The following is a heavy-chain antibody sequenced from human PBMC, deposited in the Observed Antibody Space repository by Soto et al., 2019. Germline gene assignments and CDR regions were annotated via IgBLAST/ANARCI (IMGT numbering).Heavy chain of an antibody. V-gene: IGHV3-30*18. CDR2: ISYDGSNK. CDR3: AKDTASGGSPFDF. D-gene: IGHD6-19*01. J-gene: IGHJ4*02. CDR1: ACPFRTYG. Sequence: GGSQSLSCACSACPFRTYGIHLVRQAPGKGLEWVAVISYDGSNKYYADAVKGRFTISRDNSKNTVFLQMNSLRAEDTAVYYCAKDTASGGSPFDFWGQGTRVTVSS.